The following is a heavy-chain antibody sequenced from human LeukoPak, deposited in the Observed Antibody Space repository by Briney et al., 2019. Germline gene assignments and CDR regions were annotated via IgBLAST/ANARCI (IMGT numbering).Heavy chain of an antibody. Sequence: SQTLSLTCAVSGGSISSDDSSWNWIRQPPGEGLEWIGYISHTAKTYYNPSLKSRVIISVDRSKNQFSLNLNSVTAADTAVYYCARYGSGSYFPYYYYGMDVWGQGTTVTVSS. D-gene: IGHD3-10*01. V-gene: IGHV4-30-2*01. CDR2: ISHTAKT. J-gene: IGHJ6*02. CDR1: GGSISSDDSS. CDR3: ARYGSGSYFPYYYYGMDV.